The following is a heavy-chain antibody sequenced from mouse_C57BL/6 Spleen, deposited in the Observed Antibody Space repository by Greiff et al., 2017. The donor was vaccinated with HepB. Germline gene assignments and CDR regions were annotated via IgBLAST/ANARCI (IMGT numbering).Heavy chain of an antibody. CDR2: INPSSGYT. J-gene: IGHJ3*01. Sequence: QVQLQQSGAELARPGASVKMSCKASGYTFTSYTMHWVKQRPGQGLEWIGYINPSSGYTKYNQKFKDKATLTADKSSSTAYMQLSSLTSEDSAVYYCARLEGNRSFAYWGQGTLVTVSA. CDR3: ARLEGNRSFAY. D-gene: IGHD2-1*01. V-gene: IGHV1-4*01. CDR1: GYTFTSYT.